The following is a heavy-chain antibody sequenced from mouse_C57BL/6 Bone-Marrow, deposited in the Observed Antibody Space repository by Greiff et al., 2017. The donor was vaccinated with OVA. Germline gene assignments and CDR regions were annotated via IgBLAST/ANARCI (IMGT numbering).Heavy chain of an antibody. V-gene: IGHV1-20*01. CDR2: INPYNGDT. J-gene: IGHJ1*03. CDR3: ARRGPFYWYFDV. CDR1: GYSFTGYF. Sequence: DVKLQESGPELVKPGASVKISCKASGYSFTGYFMNWVMQSHGKSLEWIGRINPYNGDTFYNQKFKGKATLTVDKSSSTAHMELRSLTSEDSAVYYCARRGPFYWYFDVWGTGTTVTVSS.